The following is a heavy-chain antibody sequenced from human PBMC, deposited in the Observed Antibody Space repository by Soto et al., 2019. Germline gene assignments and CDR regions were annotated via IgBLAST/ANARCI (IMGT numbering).Heavy chain of an antibody. J-gene: IGHJ4*02. V-gene: IGHV1-18*04. D-gene: IGHD5-12*01. CDR2: ISAYNGNI. CDR3: ARDSVPGRWLQLLLDY. CDR1: GYTFTNYG. Sequence: QVQLVQSGAEVKKPGASVKVACKASGYTFTNYGISWVRQAPGQGLEWMAWISAYNGNIKYAQKFQGRVTMTTDTSTNTAYMELKSLRSDDTAVYYCARDSVPGRWLQLLLDYWGQGTLVTVSS.